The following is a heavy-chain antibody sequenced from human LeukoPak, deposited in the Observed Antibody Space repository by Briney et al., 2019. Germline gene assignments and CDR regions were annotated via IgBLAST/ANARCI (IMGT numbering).Heavy chain of an antibody. V-gene: IGHV3-23*01. CDR2: ISGSGGST. CDR3: AIGRLSYGSGSSPFDY. J-gene: IGHJ4*02. Sequence: GGSLRLSCAAYGFTFSSYTMSWVRQAPGKGLEWVSAISGSGGSTYYADSVKGRFTISRDNSKNTLYLQMNSLRAEDTAVYYCAIGRLSYGSGSSPFDYWGQGTLVTVSS. CDR1: GFTFSSYT. D-gene: IGHD3-10*01.